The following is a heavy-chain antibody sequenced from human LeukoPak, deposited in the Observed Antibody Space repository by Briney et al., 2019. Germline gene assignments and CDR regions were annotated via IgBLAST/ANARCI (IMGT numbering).Heavy chain of an antibody. Sequence: GGSLRLSXAASGFTFSSYWMHWVRQAPGKGLVWVSRINSDGSSTSYADPVKGRFTISRDNAKNTLYLQMNSLRAEDTAVYYCAGATYYYDSSGYYNIWGQGTMVTVSS. CDR3: AGATYYYDSSGYYNI. D-gene: IGHD3-22*01. V-gene: IGHV3-74*01. CDR2: INSDGSST. J-gene: IGHJ3*02. CDR1: GFTFSSYW.